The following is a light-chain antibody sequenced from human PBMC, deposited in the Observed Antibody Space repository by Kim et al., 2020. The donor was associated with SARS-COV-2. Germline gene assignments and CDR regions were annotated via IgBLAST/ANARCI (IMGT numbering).Light chain of an antibody. CDR2: DAS. CDR3: QQRSNWPPEGT. J-gene: IGKJ4*01. Sequence: PGERATLSCRASQSVSSYLAWYQQKPGQAPRLLIYDASNRATGIPARFSGSGSGTDFTLTISSLEPEDFAVYYCQQRSNWPPEGTFGGGTKVDIK. V-gene: IGKV3-11*01. CDR1: QSVSSY.